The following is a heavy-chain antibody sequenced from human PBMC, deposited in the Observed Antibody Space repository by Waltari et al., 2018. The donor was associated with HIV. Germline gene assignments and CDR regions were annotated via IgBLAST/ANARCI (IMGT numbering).Heavy chain of an antibody. J-gene: IGHJ4*02. Sequence: QLQLQESGPGLVKPSETLSLTCTVSGGSISSSSYYWGWIRQPPGKGLEWIGSIYYSGSTYYNPSLKSRVTISVDTSKNQFSLKLSSVTAADTAVYYCARVSGVITLDYWGQGTLVTVSS. V-gene: IGHV4-39*07. CDR2: IYYSGST. CDR3: ARVSGVITLDY. D-gene: IGHD3-22*01. CDR1: GGSISSSSYY.